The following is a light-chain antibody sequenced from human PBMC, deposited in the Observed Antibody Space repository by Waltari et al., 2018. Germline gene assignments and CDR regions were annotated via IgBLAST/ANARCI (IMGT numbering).Light chain of an antibody. J-gene: IGLJ3*02. V-gene: IGLV1-40*01. CDR3: QSYDNNRRAWV. CDR2: ANE. Sequence: YQQFPGTAPKVLSYANENRPSGIPDRCSASKSGTSASLTITGLQTEDEADYYCQSYDNNRRAWVFGGGTKVTVL.